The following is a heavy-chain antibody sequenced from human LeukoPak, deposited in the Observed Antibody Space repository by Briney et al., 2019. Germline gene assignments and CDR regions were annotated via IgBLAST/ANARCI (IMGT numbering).Heavy chain of an antibody. J-gene: IGHJ6*03. CDR1: GGTFSSYA. Sequence: SVKVSCKASGGTFSSYAISWVRQAPGQGLEWMEGIIPIFGTANYAQKFQSRVTITTDESTSTVYMELSSLRSEDTAVYYCAANSAHYYYYYMDVWGKGTTVTVSS. V-gene: IGHV1-69*05. CDR2: IIPIFGTA. D-gene: IGHD5-24*01. CDR3: AANSAHYYYYYMDV.